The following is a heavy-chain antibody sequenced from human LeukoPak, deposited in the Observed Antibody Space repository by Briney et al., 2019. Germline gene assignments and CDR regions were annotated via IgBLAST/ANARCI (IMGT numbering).Heavy chain of an antibody. Sequence: GGSLRLSCAASGFTVSSNYMSWVRQAPGKGLEWVSVIYSGGSTYYADSVKGRFTISRDNSKNTLYLQMNSLRAEDTAVYYCAKDLFPHYYDSSGYYPSFDYWGQGTLVTVSS. J-gene: IGHJ4*02. CDR2: IYSGGST. V-gene: IGHV3-53*01. CDR3: AKDLFPHYYDSSGYYPSFDY. CDR1: GFTVSSNY. D-gene: IGHD3-22*01.